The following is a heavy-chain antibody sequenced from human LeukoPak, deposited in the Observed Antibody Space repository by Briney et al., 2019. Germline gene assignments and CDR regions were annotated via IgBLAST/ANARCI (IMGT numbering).Heavy chain of an antibody. J-gene: IGHJ4*02. V-gene: IGHV3-64D*06. CDR2: ISSNGGST. CDR1: GFTFSSYA. CDR3: VKDQSSSSPVYYFDY. Sequence: GGSPRLSCSASGFTFSSYAMHWVRQAPGKGLEYVSAISSNGGSTYYADSVKGRFTISRDNSKNTLYLQMSSLRAEDTAVYYCVKDQSSSSPVYYFDYWGQGTLVTVSS. D-gene: IGHD6-6*01.